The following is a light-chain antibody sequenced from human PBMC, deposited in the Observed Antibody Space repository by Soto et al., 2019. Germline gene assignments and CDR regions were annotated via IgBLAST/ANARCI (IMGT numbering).Light chain of an antibody. Sequence: EIVLTQSPATLSLSPGERATLSCRASQSVSSYLAWYLQKPGQAPSLLIYAATRRATSIPCRYSGSGSGTDLPLTISRLEPEAFAVYCCHQYGSTPRTFGQGTKVDI. J-gene: IGKJ1*01. CDR3: HQYGSTPRT. CDR2: AAT. V-gene: IGKV3-20*01. CDR1: QSVSSY.